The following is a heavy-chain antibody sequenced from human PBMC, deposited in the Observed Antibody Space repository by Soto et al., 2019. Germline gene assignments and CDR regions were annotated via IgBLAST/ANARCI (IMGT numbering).Heavy chain of an antibody. D-gene: IGHD2-2*01. Sequence: LRLSCTASGFTFGDYAMSWFRQAPGKGLEWVGFIRSKAYGGTTEYAASVKGRFTISRDDSKSIAYLQMNSLKTEDTAVYYCTRDKGNQLLVFDYWGQGTLVTVSS. CDR3: TRDKGNQLLVFDY. CDR2: IRSKAYGGTT. CDR1: GFTFGDYA. J-gene: IGHJ4*02. V-gene: IGHV3-49*03.